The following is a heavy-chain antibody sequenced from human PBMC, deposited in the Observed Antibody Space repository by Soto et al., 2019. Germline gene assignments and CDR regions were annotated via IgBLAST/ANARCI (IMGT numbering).Heavy chain of an antibody. V-gene: IGHV3-13*05. CDR3: GRGNSGWYAEVDY. Sequence: EVQLVESGGGLVQPGGSLRLSCAASGFIFSNYDMHWVSRPPAKGLEWLAAIGTTGDPYYPGSVKGRFTISRENARNSLYLQVDSLTVGDTDVDFCGRGNSGWYAEVDYWGQGTVVTVSS. D-gene: IGHD6-19*01. CDR2: IGTTGDP. CDR1: GFIFSNYD. J-gene: IGHJ4*02.